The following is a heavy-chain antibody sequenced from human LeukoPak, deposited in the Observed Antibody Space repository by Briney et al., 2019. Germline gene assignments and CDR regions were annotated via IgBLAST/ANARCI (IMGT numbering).Heavy chain of an antibody. CDR2: IYTSGST. V-gene: IGHV4-61*02. J-gene: IGHJ5*02. CDR1: GGSISSGSYY. Sequence: SSQTLSLTCTVSGGSISSGSYYWSWIRQPAGKGLEWIGRIYTSGSTNYNPSLKSRVTMSVNTSKNQFSLKLSSVTAADTAVYYCAREVHAALVVTPNLPYNWFDPWGQGTLVTVSS. CDR3: AREVHAALVVTPNLPYNWFDP. D-gene: IGHD4-23*01.